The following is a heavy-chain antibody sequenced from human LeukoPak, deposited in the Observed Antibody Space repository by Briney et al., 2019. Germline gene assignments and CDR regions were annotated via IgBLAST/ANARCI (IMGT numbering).Heavy chain of an antibody. CDR2: IIPIFGTA. V-gene: IGHV1-69*13. CDR3: ARGTQYGDYSDAFDI. CDR1: GGTFSSYA. Sequence: SVKVSCKASGGTFSSYATSWVRQAPGQGLEWMGGIIPIFGTANYAQKFQGRVTITADESTSTAYMELSSLRSEDTAVYYCARGTQYGDYSDAFDIWGQGTMVTVSS. D-gene: IGHD4-17*01. J-gene: IGHJ3*02.